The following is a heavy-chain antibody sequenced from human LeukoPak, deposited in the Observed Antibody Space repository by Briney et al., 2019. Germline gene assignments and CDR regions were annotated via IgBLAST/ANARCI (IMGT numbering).Heavy chain of an antibody. J-gene: IGHJ4*02. CDR1: AFTFSNYC. D-gene: IGHD6-13*01. Sequence: GGSLRLSCAAAAFTFSNYCMQWVRQAPGKVLVWVSRINSDGSITNYADSVKGRFTISRDNAKNTLFLQMNSLRAEDTAVYYFSAAAGTHDFWGQGTLVTVSS. CDR2: INSDGSIT. V-gene: IGHV3-74*01. CDR3: SAAAGTHDF.